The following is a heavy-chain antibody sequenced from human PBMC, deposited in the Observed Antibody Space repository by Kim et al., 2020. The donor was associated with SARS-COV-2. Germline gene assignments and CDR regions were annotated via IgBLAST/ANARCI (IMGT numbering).Heavy chain of an antibody. CDR2: INPNSGGT. D-gene: IGHD5-18*01. CDR3: ARRRGYSYGYYYGMDV. Sequence: ASVKVSCKASGYTFTGYYMHWVRQAPGQGLEGMGRINPNSGGTNYAQKFQGRVTMTRDTSISTAYMELSRLRSDDTAVYYCARRRGYSYGYYYGMDVWGQGTTVTVSS. V-gene: IGHV1-2*06. CDR1: GYTFTGYY. J-gene: IGHJ6*02.